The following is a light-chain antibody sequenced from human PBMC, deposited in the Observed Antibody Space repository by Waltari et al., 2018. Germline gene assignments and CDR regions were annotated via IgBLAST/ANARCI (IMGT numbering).Light chain of an antibody. V-gene: IGKV3-20*01. J-gene: IGKJ1*01. CDR3: QHHVRLPAT. CDR1: QSVNTY. Sequence: IVLTQSPGTLSLYPGERATLACRASQSVNTYLASYQQKPGQAPRLLIYGAYTRAAGIPDRFSGIGFGTDFSLTISRLEAEDFAVYYCQHHVRLPATFGQGTKVEIK. CDR2: GAY.